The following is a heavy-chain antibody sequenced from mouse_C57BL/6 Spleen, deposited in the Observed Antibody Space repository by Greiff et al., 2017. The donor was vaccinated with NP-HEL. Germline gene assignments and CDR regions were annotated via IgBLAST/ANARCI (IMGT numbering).Heavy chain of an antibody. V-gene: IGHV1-9*01. CDR1: GYTFTGYW. J-gene: IGHJ3*01. Sequence: QVQLQQSGAELMKPGASVKLSCKATGYTFTGYWIEWVKQRPGHGLEWIGEILPGSGSTNYNEKFKSKATLTVDKPSSTAYMPLSSLTSEDSAVYYCASGGGTAWFAYWGQGTLVTVSA. CDR3: ASGGGTAWFAY. CDR2: ILPGSGST. D-gene: IGHD4-1*01.